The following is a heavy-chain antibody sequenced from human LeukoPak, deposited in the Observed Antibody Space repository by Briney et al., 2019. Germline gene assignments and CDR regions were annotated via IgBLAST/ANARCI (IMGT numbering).Heavy chain of an antibody. CDR2: IYRDGTT. V-gene: IGHV3-53*01. D-gene: IGHD7-27*01. Sequence: TGGSLRLSCAASGFTVSSNYMSWVRQAPGKGLEWVSIIYRDGTTYYADSVKGRFTISRDNSKNTLYPEMNSLRAEDTAVYYCARDSPANWAQFDYWGQGTLVTVSS. CDR3: ARDSPANWAQFDY. J-gene: IGHJ4*02. CDR1: GFTVSSNY.